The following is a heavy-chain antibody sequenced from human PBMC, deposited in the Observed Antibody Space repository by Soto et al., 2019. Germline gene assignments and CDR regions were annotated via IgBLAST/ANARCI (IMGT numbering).Heavy chain of an antibody. Sequence: PSETLSLTCTVSGDSVTNFHWGRIRQSPGRGLEWIGYVNYPGTAFYSPSLQSRVTISVDTSKNQFSLKLSSVTAADTAVYYCARVRLVPAAIFMPRNDAFDIWGQGTMVTVSS. D-gene: IGHD2-2*02. CDR3: ARVRLVPAAIFMPRNDAFDI. V-gene: IGHV4-59*02. J-gene: IGHJ3*02. CDR1: GDSVTNFH. CDR2: VNYPGTA.